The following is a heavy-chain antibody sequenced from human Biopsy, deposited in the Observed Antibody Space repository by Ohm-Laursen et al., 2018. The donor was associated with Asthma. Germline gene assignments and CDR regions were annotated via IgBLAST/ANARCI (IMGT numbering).Heavy chain of an antibody. CDR2: IYYSGRT. CDR3: ARAVSSSSYWYFDL. CDR1: GDAMSTSGSY. V-gene: IGHV4-39*02. J-gene: IGHJ2*01. D-gene: IGHD6-6*01. Sequence: SETLSLTCLVSGDAMSTSGSYWGWIRQSPGKGLEWIGSIYYSGRTYYNPSLESRVTISADTSKNHFSLKVTSATAADTAVYYCARAVSSSSYWYFDLWGRGDLVTVSS.